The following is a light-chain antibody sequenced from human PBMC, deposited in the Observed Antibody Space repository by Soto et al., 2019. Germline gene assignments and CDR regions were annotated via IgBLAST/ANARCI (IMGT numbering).Light chain of an antibody. J-gene: IGKJ1*01. Sequence: DIKLTQFPSTLSASVGDRVSITCRAREAINIWLAWYQQKPGKAPKLLMYDASILASRVSPRFSGSGSGTQFTLTISSLQPDDFATYYCQQYNSYRTFGQGTRVEIK. V-gene: IGKV1-5*01. CDR2: DAS. CDR3: QQYNSYRT. CDR1: EAINIW.